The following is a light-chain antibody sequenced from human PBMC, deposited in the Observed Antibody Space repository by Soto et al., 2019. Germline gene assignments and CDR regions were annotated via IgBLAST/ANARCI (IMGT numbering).Light chain of an antibody. V-gene: IGLV1-40*01. CDR1: GSTFGAGSD. Sequence: QSVLTQPPSVSGAPGQRVTISCTVSGSTFGAGSDVHWYQQVPGTAPKLLISYNTNRPSGVPDRFSGSKSGTSASLAISGLQPEDEADYYCSSYALSSPWIFGGGTKLTVL. CDR2: YNT. J-gene: IGLJ2*01. CDR3: SSYALSSPWI.